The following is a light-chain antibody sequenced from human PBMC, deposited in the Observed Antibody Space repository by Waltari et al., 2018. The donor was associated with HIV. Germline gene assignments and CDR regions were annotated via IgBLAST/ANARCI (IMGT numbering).Light chain of an antibody. CDR2: KAS. V-gene: IGKV1-5*03. Sequence: DIQMTQSPSTLSASVGDRVTITCRASQSIRSWLAWYQQKPGKAPKLLSYKASSLESGVPSRFSGSESGTEFTLTISSLQPDDFATYYCQQYNSYWTFGQGTKVEIK. CDR3: QQYNSYWT. J-gene: IGKJ1*01. CDR1: QSIRSW.